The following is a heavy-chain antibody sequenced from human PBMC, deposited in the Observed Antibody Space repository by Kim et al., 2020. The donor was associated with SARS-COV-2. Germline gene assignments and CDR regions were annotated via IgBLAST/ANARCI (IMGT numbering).Heavy chain of an antibody. J-gene: IGHJ3*02. D-gene: IGHD3-9*01. CDR1: GFSFDGYS. Sequence: GGSLRLSCAASGFSFDGYSMHWVRQAPGKGPEWVASISSGSGYIYDADSVKGRFTISRDNAKNSLYLQMNSLRVEDTAVYYCVSEEGYFDWSSEVYAAFDIWGRGIMVTVSS. CDR2: ISSGSGYI. V-gene: IGHV3-21*01. CDR3: VSEEGYFDWSSEVYAAFDI.